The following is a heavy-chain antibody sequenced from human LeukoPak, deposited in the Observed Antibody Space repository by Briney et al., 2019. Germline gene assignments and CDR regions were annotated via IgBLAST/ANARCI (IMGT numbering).Heavy chain of an antibody. Sequence: GSLRLSCAASGFTFSSYAMSWVRQAPGKGLEWVSVIYSGGSTYYADSVKGRFTISRDNSKNTLYLQMNSLRAEDTAVYYCANRDPSSWYVYWGQGTLVTVSS. J-gene: IGHJ4*02. CDR1: GFTFSSYA. D-gene: IGHD6-13*01. V-gene: IGHV3-23*03. CDR2: IYSGGST. CDR3: ANRDPSSWYVY.